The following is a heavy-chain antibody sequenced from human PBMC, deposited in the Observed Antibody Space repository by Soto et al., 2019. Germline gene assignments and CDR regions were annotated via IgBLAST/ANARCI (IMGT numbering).Heavy chain of an antibody. D-gene: IGHD6-19*01. V-gene: IGHV4-30-4*01. J-gene: IGHJ4*02. CDR3: ARDRNGAGNYFDY. CDR1: GGSISSGDYY. Sequence: QVQLQESGPGLVKPSQTLSLTCTVSGGSISSGDYYWSWIRQPPGKGLEWIGYIYYSGSTYYNPSLKSRVXXSXDXRKNQFSLKLSSVTVADTAVYYCARDRNGAGNYFDYWGQGTLVTVSS. CDR2: IYYSGST.